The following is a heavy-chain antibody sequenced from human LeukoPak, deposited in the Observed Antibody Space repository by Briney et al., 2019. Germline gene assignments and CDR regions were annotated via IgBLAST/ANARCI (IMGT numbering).Heavy chain of an antibody. CDR2: IKSKTDGRTK. Sequence: GGSLRLSCAASGFTFSNAWMSWVRQAPGKGLEWVGRIKSKTDGRTKDDAATVKGRFTSSRDDSKNTLYLQMNSLKTEDTAVYYCTTEMQLGDAFDIWGQGTMVTVSS. CDR3: TTEMQLGDAFDI. CDR1: GFTFSNAW. D-gene: IGHD6-6*01. J-gene: IGHJ3*02. V-gene: IGHV3-15*01.